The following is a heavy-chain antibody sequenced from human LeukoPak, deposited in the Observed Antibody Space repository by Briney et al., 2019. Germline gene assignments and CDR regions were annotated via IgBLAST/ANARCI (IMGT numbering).Heavy chain of an antibody. V-gene: IGHV4-39*01. D-gene: IGHD3-22*01. J-gene: IGHJ4*02. CDR1: GGSTSSSSYY. Sequence: SETLSLTCTVSGGSTSSSSYYWGWIRQPPGKGLEWIGSIYYSGSTYYNPSLKSRVTISVDTSKNQFSLKLSSVTAADTAVYYCARTGHDSSDYYYLDYWGQGTLVTVSS. CDR2: IYYSGST. CDR3: ARTGHDSSDYYYLDY.